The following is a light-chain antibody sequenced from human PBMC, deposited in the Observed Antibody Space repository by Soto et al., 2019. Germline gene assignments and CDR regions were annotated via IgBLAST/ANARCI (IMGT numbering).Light chain of an antibody. CDR3: QQYNNWHPLT. Sequence: IVITQSPGTLSVSPGQRATLSCRASQSVSINLAWYQQKPGQAHRLLIYDASTSATGIPDTFSGSGSGTEFTLTISSLQYKDFAVYYCQQYNNWHPLTVGGVTKVEIK. CDR2: DAS. V-gene: IGKV3D-15*01. J-gene: IGKJ4*01. CDR1: QSVSIN.